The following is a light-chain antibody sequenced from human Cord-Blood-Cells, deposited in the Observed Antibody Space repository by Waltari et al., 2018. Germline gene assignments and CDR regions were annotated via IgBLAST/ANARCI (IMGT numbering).Light chain of an antibody. V-gene: IGKV3-20*01. CDR1: QSVSSSY. CDR2: GAS. CDR3: QQYGSSPGT. J-gene: IGKJ1*01. Sequence: EIVLTQSPGTLSLSPGERATLSCRASQSVSSSYLACYQQKPGQAPRLRIYGASSRATGIPERFSGSGSGTDFTLTISRLEPEDFAVYYCQQYGSSPGTFGQGTNVEIK.